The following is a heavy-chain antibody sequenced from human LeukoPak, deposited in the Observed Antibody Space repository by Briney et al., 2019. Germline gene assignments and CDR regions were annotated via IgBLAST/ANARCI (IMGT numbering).Heavy chain of an antibody. V-gene: IGHV4-4*02. Sequence: SETLSLTCAVSGGPISSSNWWSWVRQPPGKGLEWIGEIYHSGSTNYNPSLKSRVTISVDKSKNQFSLKLSSVTAADTAVYYCVVVGATGNFDYWGQGTLVTVSS. CDR3: VVVGATGNFDY. CDR2: IYHSGST. D-gene: IGHD1-26*01. J-gene: IGHJ4*02. CDR1: GGPISSSNW.